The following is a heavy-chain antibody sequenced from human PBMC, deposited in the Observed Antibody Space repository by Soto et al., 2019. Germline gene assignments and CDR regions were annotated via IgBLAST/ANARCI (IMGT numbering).Heavy chain of an antibody. CDR3: ARNLGGRWLVIGGWDY. CDR2: ISSSSSYI. V-gene: IGHV3-21*01. D-gene: IGHD6-19*01. CDR1: GFTFSSYS. J-gene: IGHJ4*02. Sequence: GGSLRLSCAASGFTFSSYSMNWVRQAPGKGLEWVSSISSSSSYIYYADSVKGRFTISRDNAKNSLYLQMNSLRAEDTAVYYCARNLGGRWLVIGGWDYWGQGPLVTVSS.